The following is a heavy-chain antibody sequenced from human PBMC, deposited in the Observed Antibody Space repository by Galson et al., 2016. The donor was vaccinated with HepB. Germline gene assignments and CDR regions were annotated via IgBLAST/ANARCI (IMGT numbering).Heavy chain of an antibody. CDR2: IYYTENT. D-gene: IGHD6-19*01. J-gene: IGHJ6*03. V-gene: IGHV4-39*01. CDR1: GASISGSAYY. Sequence: SETLSLTCTVSGASISGSAYYWGWIRQPPGRGLEWIGSIYYTENTYYNPSPKSRVTISVDTSKNQFSLRLNSVTAADTGVYYCATGIVVAGKYYDYYMDVWGKGTTVTVAS. CDR3: ATGIVVAGKYYDYYMDV.